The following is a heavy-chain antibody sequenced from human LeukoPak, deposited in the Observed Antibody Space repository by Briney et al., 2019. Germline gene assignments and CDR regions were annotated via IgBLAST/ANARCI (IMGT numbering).Heavy chain of an antibody. D-gene: IGHD6-19*01. CDR3: AGVSGWSDAFDI. CDR2: IIPIFGTA. CDR1: GGTFSRYA. V-gene: IGHV1-69*06. Sequence: ASVKVCCKASGGTFSRYAISWVRQAPGPGLEWMGGIIPIFGTANYAQKFQGRVTITADKSTSTAYMELSSLRSEDTAVYYCAGVSGWSDAFDIWGQGTMVTVSS. J-gene: IGHJ3*02.